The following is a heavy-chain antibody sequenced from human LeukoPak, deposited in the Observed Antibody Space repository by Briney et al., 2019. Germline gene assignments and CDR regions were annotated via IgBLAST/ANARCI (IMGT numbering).Heavy chain of an antibody. D-gene: IGHD3-22*01. Sequence: ETSETLSLTCTVSGGSISSYYWSWIRQPPGKGLEWIGHIYYSGSTNYNPSLKSRVAISVDTSKNQFSLKLSSVTAADAAVYYCARGRIHYDSTGYYCWGQGTLVTVSS. CDR2: IYYSGST. CDR1: GGSISSYY. V-gene: IGHV4-59*01. CDR3: ARGRIHYDSTGYYC. J-gene: IGHJ4*02.